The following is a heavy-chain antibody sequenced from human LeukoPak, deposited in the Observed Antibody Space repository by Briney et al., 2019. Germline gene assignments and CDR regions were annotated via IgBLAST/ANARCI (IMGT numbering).Heavy chain of an antibody. J-gene: IGHJ4*02. CDR1: GFTFSSYA. V-gene: IGHV3-64D*06. CDR3: VKGEVRGYKKRGVDY. D-gene: IGHD5-18*01. Sequence: PGGSLRLSCAASGFTFSSYAMHWVRQAPDKGLEYVSGISNNGDNTYYADSVKGRFTISRDNSKNTLYLQMSSLRPEDTAAYYCVKGEVRGYKKRGVDYWGQGTLVTVSS. CDR2: ISNNGDNT.